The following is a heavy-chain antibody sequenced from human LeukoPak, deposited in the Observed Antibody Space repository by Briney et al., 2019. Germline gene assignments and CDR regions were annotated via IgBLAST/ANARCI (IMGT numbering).Heavy chain of an antibody. J-gene: IGHJ4*02. V-gene: IGHV3-33*01. CDR2: IWYDGSNK. CDR3: AREGPRGNSQFDY. D-gene: IGHD2/OR15-2a*01. Sequence: GRSLRLSCAASGFAFSSYGMHWVRQAPGKGLEWVALIWYDGSNKYYADSVKGRLTISRDNSKNTLYLQMNSLRAEDTAVYYCAREGPRGNSQFDYWGQGALVTVSS. CDR1: GFAFSSYG.